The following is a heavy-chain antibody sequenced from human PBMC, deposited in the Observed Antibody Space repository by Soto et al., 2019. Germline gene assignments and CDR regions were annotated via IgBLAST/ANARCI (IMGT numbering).Heavy chain of an antibody. CDR1: GGTFSSYT. D-gene: IGHD2-15*01. CDR2: IRPNSGDT. J-gene: IGHJ4*01. CDR3: TREGRVVVAAGFDF. V-gene: IGHV1-2*02. Sequence: ASVKVSCKASGGTFSSYTIHWVRQAPGQGLEWMGWIRPNSGDTKYAQTFQGRVTMTRDTSTSTAYMELTSLRSDDTAVYYCTREGRVVVAAGFDFWGHGTLVTVSS.